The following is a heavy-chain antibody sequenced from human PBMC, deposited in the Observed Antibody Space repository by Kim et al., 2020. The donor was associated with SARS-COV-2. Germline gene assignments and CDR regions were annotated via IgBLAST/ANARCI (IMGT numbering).Heavy chain of an antibody. CDR1: GGTFSSYA. CDR2: IIPIFGTA. Sequence: SVKVSCKASGGTFSSYAISWVRQAPGQGLEWMGGIIPIFGTANYAQKFQGRVTITADESTSTAYMELSSLRSEDTAVYYCARDDDRLGYCSGGSCRRPMDVWGKGTTVTVSS. J-gene: IGHJ6*04. D-gene: IGHD2-15*01. CDR3: ARDDDRLGYCSGGSCRRPMDV. V-gene: IGHV1-69*13.